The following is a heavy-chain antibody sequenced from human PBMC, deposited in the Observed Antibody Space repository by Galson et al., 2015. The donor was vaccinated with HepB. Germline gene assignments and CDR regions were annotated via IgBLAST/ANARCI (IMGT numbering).Heavy chain of an antibody. CDR1: GFTFGDYS. CDR3: SRGHLFGVI. V-gene: IGHV3-49*03. Sequence: SLRLSCAGSGFTFGDYSLNWFRQAPGKGLEWVGFIRNKAYGETTQHAASVKGRFTISRDDSKSIAYLQMDSLKTEDTAVYFCSRGHLFGVIWGQGTLVTVSA. J-gene: IGHJ4*02. CDR2: IRNKAYGETT. D-gene: IGHD3-10*02.